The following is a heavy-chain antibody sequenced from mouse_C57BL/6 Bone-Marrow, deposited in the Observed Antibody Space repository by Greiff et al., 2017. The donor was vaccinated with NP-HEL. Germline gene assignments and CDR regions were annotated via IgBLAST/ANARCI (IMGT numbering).Heavy chain of an antibody. J-gene: IGHJ1*03. CDR3: NRRNRVVARYFDV. D-gene: IGHD1-1*01. V-gene: IGHV1-5*01. Sequence: EVQLQQSGTVLARPGASVKMSCKTSGYTFTSYWMHWVKQRPGQGLEWIGAIYPGNSDTSSNQQFKGKAKLPAVTSSSTAYMELSRLTNEDSAVYYGNRRNRVVARYFDVWGKGTTVTVSS. CDR1: GYTFTSYW. CDR2: IYPGNSDT.